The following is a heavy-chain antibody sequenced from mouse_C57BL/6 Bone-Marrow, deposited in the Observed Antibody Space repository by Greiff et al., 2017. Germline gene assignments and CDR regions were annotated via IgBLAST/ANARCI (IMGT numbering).Heavy chain of an antibody. D-gene: IGHD1-1*01. Sequence: VQLQQSGAELVMPGASVKLSCKASGYTFTSYWMHWVKQRPGQGLEWIGEIDPSDSYTNYNQKFKGKSTLTVDKSSSTAYMQLSSLTSEDSAVYYCARESPSSYFSWFAYWGQGTLVTVSA. V-gene: IGHV1-69*01. CDR2: IDPSDSYT. J-gene: IGHJ3*01. CDR3: ARESPSSYFSWFAY. CDR1: GYTFTSYW.